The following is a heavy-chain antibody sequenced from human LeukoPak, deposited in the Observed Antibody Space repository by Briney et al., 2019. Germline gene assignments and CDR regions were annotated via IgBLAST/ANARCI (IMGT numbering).Heavy chain of an antibody. Sequence: SQTLSLTCTVSGGSISSGGYYWSWIRQHPGKGLEWIGYIYYSGSTYYNPSLKSRVTIPVDTSKNQFSLKLSSVTAADTAVYYCARDNGDYEGAFDIWGQGTMVTVSS. V-gene: IGHV4-31*03. CDR1: GGSISSGGYY. CDR3: ARDNGDYEGAFDI. CDR2: IYYSGST. J-gene: IGHJ3*02. D-gene: IGHD4-17*01.